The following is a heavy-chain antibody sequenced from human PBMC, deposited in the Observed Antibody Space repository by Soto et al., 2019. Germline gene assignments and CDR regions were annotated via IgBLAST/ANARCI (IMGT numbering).Heavy chain of an antibody. J-gene: IGHJ3*02. V-gene: IGHV1-46*01. CDR3: ARVGGVVLAARPAFDI. Sequence: ASVKVSCKASGYTFTSYYMHWVRQAPGQGLEWMGIINPSGGSTSYAQKFQGRVTMTRDTSTSTVYMELSSLRSEDTAVYYCARVGGVVLAARPAFDIWGQGTMVTVSS. D-gene: IGHD6-6*01. CDR1: GYTFTSYY. CDR2: INPSGGST.